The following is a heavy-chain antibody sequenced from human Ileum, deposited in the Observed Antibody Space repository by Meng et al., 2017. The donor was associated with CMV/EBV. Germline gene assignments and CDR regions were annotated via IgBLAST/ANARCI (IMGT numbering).Heavy chain of an antibody. D-gene: IGHD2-8*01. V-gene: IGHV4-59*01. J-gene: IGHJ4*02. CDR1: GASMGNYY. Sequence: GPLRPSGTVSGASMGNYYWSWIRQPPGKGLEWIGNIYYDGARNYNPSLKSRMIILIDTSKNQFSLKVGSVTAADTAVYYCARGNRATDANFDYWGQGTLVTVSS. CDR3: ARGNRATDANFDY. CDR2: IYYDGAR.